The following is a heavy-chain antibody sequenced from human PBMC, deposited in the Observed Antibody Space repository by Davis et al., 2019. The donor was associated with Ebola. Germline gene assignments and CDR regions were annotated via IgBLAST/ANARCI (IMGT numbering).Heavy chain of an antibody. V-gene: IGHV3-23*01. Sequence: GESLKISCAASGFTFSSYAMSWVRQAPGKGLEWVSTISGSGGSTYYPGSVKGRFTISRENAKNSLYLQMNSLRAGDTAVYYCAKSHCSGGSCPYYFDFWGQGTQVTVSS. D-gene: IGHD2-15*01. CDR2: ISGSGGST. J-gene: IGHJ4*02. CDR1: GFTFSSYA. CDR3: AKSHCSGGSCPYYFDF.